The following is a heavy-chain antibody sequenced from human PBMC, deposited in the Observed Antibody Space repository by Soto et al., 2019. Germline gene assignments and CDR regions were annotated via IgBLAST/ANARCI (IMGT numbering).Heavy chain of an antibody. CDR3: AKALGELSPESYDY. Sequence: QVQLVESGGGVVQPGRSLRLSCAASGFTFSSYGMHWVRQAPGKGLEWVAVISYDGSDKYYADSVKGRFTISRDNSKNTLNLQMNSLRADDTAVYYSAKALGELSPESYDYWGQGTLITVSS. D-gene: IGHD3-16*02. V-gene: IGHV3-30*18. J-gene: IGHJ4*02. CDR1: GFTFSSYG. CDR2: ISYDGSDK.